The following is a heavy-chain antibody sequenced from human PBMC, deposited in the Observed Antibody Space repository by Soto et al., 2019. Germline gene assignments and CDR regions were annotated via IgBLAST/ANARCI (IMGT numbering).Heavy chain of an antibody. CDR3: ARGSSIAGLYYGMDV. V-gene: IGHV4-31*03. Sequence: SETLSLTCTVSGGSISSGGYYWTWIRQHPGKGLEWIGYNYYSGITYYNPTLKSRVTISLDTSKNQFSLKLSSVTAADTAVYYCARGSSIAGLYYGMDVWGQGTTVTVSS. CDR1: GGSISSGGYY. D-gene: IGHD6-6*01. J-gene: IGHJ6*02. CDR2: NYYSGIT.